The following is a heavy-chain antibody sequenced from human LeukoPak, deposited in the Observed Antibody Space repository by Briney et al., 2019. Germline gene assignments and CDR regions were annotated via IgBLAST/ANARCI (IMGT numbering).Heavy chain of an antibody. V-gene: IGHV4-34*01. D-gene: IGHD6-13*01. Sequence: SETLSLTCAVYSGSFSNYYWSWIRQPPGKGLEWIGEINQSGSTNYNPSLKSRVTISVDTPKNQFSLKLSSVTAADTAVYYCARGLPPGYSSSWYRGGNWFDPWGQGTLVTVSS. CDR1: SGSFSNYY. CDR3: ARGLPPGYSSSWYRGGNWFDP. J-gene: IGHJ5*02. CDR2: INQSGST.